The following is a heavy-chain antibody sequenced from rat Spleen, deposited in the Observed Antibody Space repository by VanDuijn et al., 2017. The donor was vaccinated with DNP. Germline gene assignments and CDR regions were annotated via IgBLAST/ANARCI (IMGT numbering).Heavy chain of an antibody. D-gene: IGHD1-10*01. J-gene: IGHJ3*01. CDR2: ITTSGVST. CDR3: ASLNNYNWFAY. Sequence: EVQLVESGGGLVQPGGSLKLSCTASGFTFNNYWMTWIRQVPGKGLEWVASITTSGVSTYYPDSVKGRFTISRDNAKSTLYLQMDSLRSEDTATYYCASLNNYNWFAYWGQGTLVTVSS. CDR1: GFTFNNYW. V-gene: IGHV5-31*01.